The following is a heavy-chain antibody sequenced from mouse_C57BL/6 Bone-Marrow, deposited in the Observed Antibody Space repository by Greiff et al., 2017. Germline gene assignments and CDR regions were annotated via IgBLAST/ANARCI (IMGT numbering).Heavy chain of an antibody. CDR2: IRNKANGYTT. V-gene: IGHV7-3*01. J-gene: IGHJ4*01. CDR1: GFTFTDYY. Sequence: EVQVVESGGGLVQPGGSLSLSCAASGFTFTDYYMSWVRQPPGKALEWLGFIRNKANGYTTEYSASVKGRFTISRDNSQSILYLQMNALRAEDSATYYCARYGGPNYYAMDYWGQGTSVTVSS. D-gene: IGHD3-3*01. CDR3: ARYGGPNYYAMDY.